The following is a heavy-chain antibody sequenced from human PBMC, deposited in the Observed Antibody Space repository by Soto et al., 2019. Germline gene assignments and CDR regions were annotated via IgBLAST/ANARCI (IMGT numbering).Heavy chain of an antibody. Sequence: PGGSLRLSCAASGFTFDDYAMHWVRQAPGKGLEWVSGISWNSGSIGYADSVKGRFTISRDNAKNSLYLQMNSLRAEDTALYYCAKARWYLLLAPFDYWGQGTLVTVSS. CDR2: ISWNSGSI. D-gene: IGHD2-15*01. V-gene: IGHV3-9*01. CDR1: GFTFDDYA. CDR3: AKARWYLLLAPFDY. J-gene: IGHJ4*02.